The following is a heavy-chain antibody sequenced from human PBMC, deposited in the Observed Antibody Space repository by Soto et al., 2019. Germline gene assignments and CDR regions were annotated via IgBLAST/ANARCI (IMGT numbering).Heavy chain of an antibody. CDR2: IIPIFGTA. CDR3: ASKWLRPSFDY. CDR1: GGTFSSHA. Sequence: SVKVSCRASGGTFSSHAISWVRQAPGQGLEWMGGIIPIFGTANYAQKFQGRVTITADESTSTAYMELSSLRSEGTAVYYCASKWLRPSFDYWGQGTLVTVSS. J-gene: IGHJ4*02. D-gene: IGHD5-12*01. V-gene: IGHV1-69*13.